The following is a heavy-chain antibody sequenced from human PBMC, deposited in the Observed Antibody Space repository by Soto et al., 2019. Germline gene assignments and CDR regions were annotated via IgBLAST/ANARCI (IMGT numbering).Heavy chain of an antibody. CDR1: GFTFSSYA. CDR3: AKAEQQWLARQDAFDI. V-gene: IGHV3-23*01. J-gene: IGHJ3*02. D-gene: IGHD6-19*01. Sequence: GGSLRLSCAASGFTFSSYAMSWVRQAPGKGLEWVSAISGSGGSTYYADSVKGRFTISRDNSKNTLYLQMNSLRAEDTAVYYCAKAEQQWLARQDAFDIWGQGTMVTVSS. CDR2: ISGSGGST.